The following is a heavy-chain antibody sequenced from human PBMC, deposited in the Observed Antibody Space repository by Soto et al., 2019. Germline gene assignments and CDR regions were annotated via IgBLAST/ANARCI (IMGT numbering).Heavy chain of an antibody. V-gene: IGHV4-34*01. CDR2: INHSGST. CDR3: ARGSAENYYYMDV. CDR1: GGSFSGYY. J-gene: IGHJ6*03. Sequence: SSETLSLTCAVYGGSFSGYYWSWIRQPPGKGLEWIGEINHSGSTNYNPSLKSRVTISVDTSKNQFSLKLSSVAAADTAVYYCARGSAENYYYMDVWGKGTTVTVSS.